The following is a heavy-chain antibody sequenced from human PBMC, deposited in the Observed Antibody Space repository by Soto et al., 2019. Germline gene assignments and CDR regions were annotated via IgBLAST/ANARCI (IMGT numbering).Heavy chain of an antibody. CDR1: GFTFRSHA. D-gene: IGHD6-19*01. CDR3: ARDGQSLAPYALDV. V-gene: IGHV3-33*01. Sequence: QVQVVESGGGVVQPGRSLRLSCTASGFTFRSHARHWVRQAPGKGLEWVAQIWYDGSNKYYADSVKGRFTISRDNSKNTLYVQTDSLRVEDTAVYYCARDGQSLAPYALDVWGQGTSVTVS. J-gene: IGHJ6*02. CDR2: IWYDGSNK.